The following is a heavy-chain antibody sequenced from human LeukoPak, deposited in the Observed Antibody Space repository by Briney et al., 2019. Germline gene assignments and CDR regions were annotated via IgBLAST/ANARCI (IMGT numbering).Heavy chain of an antibody. V-gene: IGHV3-74*01. Sequence: HPGGSLRLSCAASGFIFSNYWMHWVRQTPGKGLVWVSRINSDGSSTSYADSVKGRFTISRDNAKNTLYLQMNSLRAEDTAVYYCARDQGPFNAFDIWGQGTMVTVSS. CDR3: ARDQGPFNAFDI. J-gene: IGHJ3*02. CDR2: INSDGSST. CDR1: GFIFSNYW.